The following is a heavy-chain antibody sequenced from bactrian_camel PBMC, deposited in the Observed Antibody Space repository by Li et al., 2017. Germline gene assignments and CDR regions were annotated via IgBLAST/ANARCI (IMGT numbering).Heavy chain of an antibody. D-gene: IGHD6*01. Sequence: VQLVESGGGLVQPGVSLRLSCAASGFTFSSYAMSWVRQTPGKGLEWVSGIHSSGRVTRYADSVKGRFTISKDNAKNTVYLQMNNLQPEDTATYYCAEGRGSRGEHCYSLNYWGQGTQVTVS. J-gene: IGHJ4*01. CDR2: IHSSGRVT. CDR3: AEGRGSRGEHCYSLNY. V-gene: IGHV3S40*01. CDR1: GFTFSSYA.